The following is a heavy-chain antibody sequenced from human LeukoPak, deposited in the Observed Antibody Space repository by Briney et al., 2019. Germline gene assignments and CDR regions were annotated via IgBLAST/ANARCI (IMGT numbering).Heavy chain of an antibody. V-gene: IGHV3-53*01. J-gene: IGHJ6*02. Sequence: GGSLRLSCAASGFTVSSNYMSWVRQAPGKGLQWVSIICSGGSTYYADSVKCRLTISRDNYKNTLYLQMNSLRAEDTAVYYCARDLGASYHYCMYVWCQGATVTVAS. CDR3: ARDLGASYHYCMYV. CDR2: ICSGGST. D-gene: IGHD4-17*01. CDR1: GFTVSSNY.